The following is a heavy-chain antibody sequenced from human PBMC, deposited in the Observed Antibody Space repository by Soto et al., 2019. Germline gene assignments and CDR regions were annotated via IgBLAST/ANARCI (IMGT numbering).Heavy chain of an antibody. V-gene: IGHV3-33*01. J-gene: IGHJ6*02. CDR2: IWYDGSNK. D-gene: IGHD2-2*01. CDR1: GFTFSSYG. Sequence: GGSLRLSCAASGFTFSSYGMHWVRQAPGKGLEWVAVIWYDGSNKYYADSVKGRFTISRDNSKNTLYLQMNSLRAEDTAVYYCAREGVVVPADHGLWYYGMDVWGQGTTVTVSS. CDR3: AREGVVVPADHGLWYYGMDV.